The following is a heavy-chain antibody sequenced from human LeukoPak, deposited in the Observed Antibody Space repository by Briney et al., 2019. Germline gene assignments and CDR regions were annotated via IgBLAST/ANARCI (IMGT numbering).Heavy chain of an antibody. CDR3: ARPDTLMAHDAFDI. Sequence: ASVKVSCKASGYTFTGYYMHWVRQATGQGLEWMGWINPNSGGTNYAQKFQGRVTMTRDTSISTAYMELSRLTSDDTAVYYCARPDTLMAHDAFDIWGQGTLVTVSA. V-gene: IGHV1-2*02. J-gene: IGHJ3*02. CDR1: GYTFTGYY. CDR2: INPNSGGT. D-gene: IGHD5-18*01.